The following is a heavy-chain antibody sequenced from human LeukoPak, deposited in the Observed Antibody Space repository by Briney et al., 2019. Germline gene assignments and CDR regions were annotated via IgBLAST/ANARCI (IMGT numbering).Heavy chain of an antibody. CDR3: ATYRQVLLPFES. CDR1: GFTFSSFA. D-gene: IGHD2-8*02. V-gene: IGHV3-23*01. J-gene: IGHJ4*02. Sequence: GTLRLSCVASGFTFSSFAMSWVRQAPGKGLEWVSAISGSGGSTYYADSVKGRFTMSRDNSKSTLSLQMNSLRAEDTAIYYCATYRQVLLPFESWGQGTLVTVSS. CDR2: ISGSGGST.